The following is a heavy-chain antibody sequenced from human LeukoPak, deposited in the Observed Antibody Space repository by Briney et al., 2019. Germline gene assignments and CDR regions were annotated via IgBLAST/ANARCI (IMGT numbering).Heavy chain of an antibody. D-gene: IGHD3-16*01. Sequence: PGGSLRLSCAASGFTFSSYSMNWVRQAPGKGLEWVSYITFSSSIIYYADSVKGRFTISRDNAKNSLYLQMNSLRAEDTAVYYCARDGGGYYYYMDVWGKGTTVTVSS. J-gene: IGHJ6*03. CDR1: GFTFSSYS. V-gene: IGHV3-48*01. CDR3: ARDGGGYYYYMDV. CDR2: ITFSSSII.